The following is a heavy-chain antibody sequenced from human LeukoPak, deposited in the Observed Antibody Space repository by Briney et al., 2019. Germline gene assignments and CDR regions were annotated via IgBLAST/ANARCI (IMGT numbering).Heavy chain of an antibody. Sequence: GASVKVSCKASGGTFSSYTISWVRQAPGQGLEWMGRIIPILGIANYALKFQGRVTITADKSTSTAYMELSSLRSEDTAVYYCARAPNCSSTSCYTGRYYYYMDVWGKGTTVTVSS. V-gene: IGHV1-69*02. J-gene: IGHJ6*03. D-gene: IGHD2-2*02. CDR2: IIPILGIA. CDR3: ARAPNCSSTSCYTGRYYYYMDV. CDR1: GGTFSSYT.